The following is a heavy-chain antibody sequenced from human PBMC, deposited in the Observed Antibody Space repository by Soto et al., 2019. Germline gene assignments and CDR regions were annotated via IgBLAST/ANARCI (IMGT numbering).Heavy chain of an antibody. CDR3: ARGTPSPLIVRSSGGPWFDP. CDR1: VGSISSYY. Sequence: SETLSLTCAVSVGSISSYYWSWIRQPPGKGLEWIGYMYYGGRTNYNPSLESRVTISGDPSKMQVSLRLSTVTAADTAVYFCARGTPSPLIVRSSGGPWFDPWGQGTLGTVS. J-gene: IGHJ5*02. V-gene: IGHV4-59*08. D-gene: IGHD2-15*01. CDR2: MYYGGRT.